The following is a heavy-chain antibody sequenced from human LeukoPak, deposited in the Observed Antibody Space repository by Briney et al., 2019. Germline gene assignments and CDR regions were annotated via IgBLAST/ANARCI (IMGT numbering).Heavy chain of an antibody. Sequence: SETLSLTCEVYGAVYGGSFNGYYLSWIRQPPGRGLEWIAEVNHIGGTSYNPSLKSRVTISVDTSKNQFSLKLSSVTAADTAVYYCATRIVGATLLFFPNAFDIWGQGTMVTVSS. V-gene: IGHV4-34*01. D-gene: IGHD1-26*01. CDR3: ATRIVGATLLFFPNAFDI. CDR1: GGSFNGYY. CDR2: VNHIGGT. J-gene: IGHJ3*02.